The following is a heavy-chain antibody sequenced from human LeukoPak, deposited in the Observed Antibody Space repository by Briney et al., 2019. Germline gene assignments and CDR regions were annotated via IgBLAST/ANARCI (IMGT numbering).Heavy chain of an antibody. D-gene: IGHD3-9*01. CDR3: ARGYYDILTGYYNGPDY. V-gene: IGHV4-30-4*01. J-gene: IGHJ4*02. Sequence: SETLSLTCTVSGGSISSGDYCWSWIRQPPGKGLEWIGYIYYSGSTYYNPSLKSRVTISVDTSKNQFSLKLSSVTAADTAVYYCARGYYDILTGYYNGPDYWGQGTLVTVSS. CDR1: GGSISSGDYC. CDR2: IYYSGST.